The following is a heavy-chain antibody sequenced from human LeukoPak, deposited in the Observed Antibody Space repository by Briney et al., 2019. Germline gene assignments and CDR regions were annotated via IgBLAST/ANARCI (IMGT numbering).Heavy chain of an antibody. CDR1: GGSFSGYY. V-gene: IGHV4-34*01. CDR2: INHSGST. Sequence: SETLSLTCAVYGGSFSGYYWSWIRQPPGKGLEWIGEINHSGSTNYNPSLKSRVTISVDTSKNQFSLKLSSVTAADTAVYYCARGSVLRHFDWLSTPIDYWGQGTLVTVSS. J-gene: IGHJ4*02. CDR3: ARGSVLRHFDWLSTPIDY. D-gene: IGHD3-9*01.